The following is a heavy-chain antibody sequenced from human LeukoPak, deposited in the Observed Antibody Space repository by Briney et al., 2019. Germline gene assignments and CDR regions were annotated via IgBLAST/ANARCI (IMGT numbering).Heavy chain of an antibody. J-gene: IGHJ4*02. CDR1: GGSFSGYR. Sequence: SETLSLTCAVYGGSFSGYRWSWIRQPPGKGLEWIGEINHSGSTNYNPSLKSRVTISVDTSKNQFSLKLSSVTAADTAVYYCAGSIAGRPLDYWGQGTLVTVSS. V-gene: IGHV4-34*01. CDR2: INHSGST. CDR3: AGSIAGRPLDY. D-gene: IGHD6-6*01.